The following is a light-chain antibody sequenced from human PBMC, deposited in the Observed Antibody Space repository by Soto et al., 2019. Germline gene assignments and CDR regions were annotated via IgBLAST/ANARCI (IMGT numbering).Light chain of an antibody. Sequence: IVLTQTPGTLSFSLGLRCTLSFTSSQSVDSTYLAWYQQKPGQAPRLLIYGAATRATGIPARFSGSGSGTDFTLTINSLQSEDFAVYYCQMYNNWVGTFGGGTKVDIK. CDR2: GAA. V-gene: IGKV3-15*01. CDR3: QMYNNWVGT. CDR1: QSVDSTY. J-gene: IGKJ4*01.